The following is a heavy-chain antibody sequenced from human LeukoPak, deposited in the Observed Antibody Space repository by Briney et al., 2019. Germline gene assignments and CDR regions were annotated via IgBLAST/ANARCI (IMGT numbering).Heavy chain of an antibody. CDR2: IIPIFGTA. CDR3: ARGLLKGTMVRGVSTYYFDY. D-gene: IGHD3-10*01. J-gene: IGHJ4*02. CDR1: GGTFSSYA. Sequence: SVKVSCKASGGTFSSYAISWVRQAPGQGLEWMGGIIPIFGTANYAQKFQGRVTITADESTSTAYMELSSLRSEDTAVYYCARGLLKGTMVRGVSTYYFDYWGQGTLVTVSS. V-gene: IGHV1-69*01.